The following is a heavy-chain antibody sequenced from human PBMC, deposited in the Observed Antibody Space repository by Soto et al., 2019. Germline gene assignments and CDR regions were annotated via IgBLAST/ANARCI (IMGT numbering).Heavy chain of an antibody. CDR3: ARLYGSGRSRDY. V-gene: IGHV4-38-2*02. CDR1: GSSINSDDY. J-gene: IGHJ4*02. D-gene: IGHD3-10*01. CDR2: IYYSGST. Sequence: SLTCTVSGSSINSDDYWGWIRQPPGKGLEWIASIYYSGSTYYNPSLKSRVTISVDTSKNQFSLKLSSVTAADTAVYYCARLYGSGRSRDYWGQGXLVTVYS.